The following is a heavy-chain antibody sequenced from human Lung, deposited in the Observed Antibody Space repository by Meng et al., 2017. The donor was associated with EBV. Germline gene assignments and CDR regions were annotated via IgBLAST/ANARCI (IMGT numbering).Heavy chain of an antibody. CDR2: IYYTGSS. J-gene: IGHJ4*02. V-gene: IGHV4-31*03. D-gene: IGHD3-10*01. CDR1: GGSVISGGYY. Sequence: QVQLQDSGPGLVQPSQTLSLTCTVSGGSVISGGYYWSWIRQQPGKGPEWIGYIYYTGSSFYNPSLKSRVTISVDTSKNQFSLNLSSVTAADTAVYYCANAGRFGESLGDYWGQGILVTVSS. CDR3: ANAGRFGESLGDY.